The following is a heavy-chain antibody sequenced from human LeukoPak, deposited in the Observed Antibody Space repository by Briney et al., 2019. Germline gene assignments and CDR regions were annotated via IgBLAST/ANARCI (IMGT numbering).Heavy chain of an antibody. J-gene: IGHJ1*01. D-gene: IGHD1-14*01. Sequence: ASVKVSCKASGYTFTSYGISWVRQAPGQGLEWMGWISAYNGNTNYAQKLQGRVTMTTDTSTSTAYMELRSLRSDDTAVYYCARDEREIAGPEYFQHWGQGTLVTVSS. V-gene: IGHV1-18*01. CDR2: ISAYNGNT. CDR3: ARDEREIAGPEYFQH. CDR1: GYTFTSYG.